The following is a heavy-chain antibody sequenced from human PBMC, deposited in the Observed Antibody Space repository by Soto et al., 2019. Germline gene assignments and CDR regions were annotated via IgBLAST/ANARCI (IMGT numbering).Heavy chain of an antibody. CDR2: VNWNGGST. J-gene: IGHJ4*02. Sequence: GGSLRLSCAASGFTFDDYGMSWARQAPGKGLEWVSGVNWNGGSTGYADSVKGRFTISRDNAKNSLYLQMNSLRAEDTAVYYCARANSSTWPDYWGQGTLVTVSS. D-gene: IGHD6-13*01. CDR1: GFTFDDYG. V-gene: IGHV3-20*04. CDR3: ARANSSTWPDY.